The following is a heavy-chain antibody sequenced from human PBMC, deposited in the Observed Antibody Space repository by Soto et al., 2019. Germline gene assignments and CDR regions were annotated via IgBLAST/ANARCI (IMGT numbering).Heavy chain of an antibody. CDR2: IIPIFGTA. CDR3: ARAESPVYDSSGYSKMGWFDP. V-gene: IGHV1-69*12. CDR1: GGTFSSYA. Sequence: QVQLVQSGAEVKKPGSSVKVSCKASGGTFSSYAISWVRQAPGQGLEWMGGIIPIFGTANYAQKFQGRVTITADESTSTPYMELSSLRSEDTAVYYCARAESPVYDSSGYSKMGWFDPWGQGTLVTVSS. D-gene: IGHD3-22*01. J-gene: IGHJ5*02.